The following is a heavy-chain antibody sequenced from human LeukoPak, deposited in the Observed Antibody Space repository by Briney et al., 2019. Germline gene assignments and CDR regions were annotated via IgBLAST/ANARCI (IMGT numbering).Heavy chain of an antibody. CDR1: GFTFSDYY. CDR2: ISSSGSTI. CDR3: ARVRVLVVVIDYFDY. J-gene: IGHJ4*02. Sequence: GGSLRLSCAASGFTFSDYYMSLIRQAPGKGLEWVSYISSSGSTIYYADSVKGRFTISRDNAKNSLYLQMNSLRAEATAVYYCARVRVLVVVIDYFDYWGQGTLVTVSS. D-gene: IGHD3-22*01. V-gene: IGHV3-11*01.